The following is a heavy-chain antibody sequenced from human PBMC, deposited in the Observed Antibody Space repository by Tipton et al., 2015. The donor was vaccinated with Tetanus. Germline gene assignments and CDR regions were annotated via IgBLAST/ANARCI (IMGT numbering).Heavy chain of an antibody. CDR3: ARASVVATIRAHYNWFDP. CDR1: GYTFTSYY. D-gene: IGHD5-12*01. J-gene: IGHJ5*02. Sequence: QLVQSGAEVKKPGASVKVSCKASGYTFTSYYMHWVRQAPGQGLEWMGIINPSGSSTSYAQKFQGRVTMTRDTSTSTVYMELSSLRSEDTAVYYCARASVVATIRAHYNWFDPWGQGTLVTVSS. V-gene: IGHV1-46*01. CDR2: INPSGSST.